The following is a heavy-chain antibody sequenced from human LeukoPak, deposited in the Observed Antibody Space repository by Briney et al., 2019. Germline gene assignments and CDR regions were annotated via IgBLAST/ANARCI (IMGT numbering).Heavy chain of an antibody. CDR3: AKDRRVRGVIDNNWFDP. D-gene: IGHD3-10*01. J-gene: IGHJ5*02. Sequence: GGSLRLSCAASGFTFSSYAMSWVRQAPGKGLEWVSAISGSGGSTYYADSVKGWFTISRDNSKNTLYLQMNSLRAEDTAVYYCAKDRRVRGVIDNNWFDPWGQGTLVTVSS. CDR1: GFTFSSYA. CDR2: ISGSGGST. V-gene: IGHV3-23*01.